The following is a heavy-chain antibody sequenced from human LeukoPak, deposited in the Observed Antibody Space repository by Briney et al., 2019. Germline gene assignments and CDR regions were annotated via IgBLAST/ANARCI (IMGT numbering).Heavy chain of an antibody. J-gene: IGHJ6*03. CDR2: MNPNSGNT. CDR3: ARAANERQWFGELFKYYYYMDV. Sequence: ASVKVSCKASGYTFTSYDMNWVRQATGQGLEWMGWMNPNSGNTGYAQKLQGRVTMTRNTSISTAYMELSSLRSEDTAVYYCARAANERQWFGELFKYYYYMDVWGKGTTVTISS. D-gene: IGHD3-10*01. V-gene: IGHV1-8*01. CDR1: GYTFTSYD.